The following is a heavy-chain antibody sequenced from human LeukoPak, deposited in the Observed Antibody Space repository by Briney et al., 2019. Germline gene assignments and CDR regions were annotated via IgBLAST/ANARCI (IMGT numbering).Heavy chain of an antibody. V-gene: IGHV4-59*01. CDR1: GGSISSYY. D-gene: IGHD5-12*01. J-gene: IGHJ6*03. CDR3: ARGRLLDYYYYMDV. CDR2: IYYSGST. Sequence: SETLSLTCTVSGGSISSYYWSWIRQPPGKGLEWIGYIYYSGSTNYNPSLKSRVTISVDTSKNQFSLKLSSVTAADTAVYYCARGRLLDYYYYMDVWGKGTTVTISS.